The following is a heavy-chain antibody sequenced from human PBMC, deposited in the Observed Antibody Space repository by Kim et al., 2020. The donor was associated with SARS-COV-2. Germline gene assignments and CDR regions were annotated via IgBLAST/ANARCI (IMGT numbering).Heavy chain of an antibody. CDR2: ISSSSSTI. CDR1: GFTFSSYS. Sequence: GGSLRLSCAASGFTFSSYSMNWVRQAPGKGLEWVSYISSSSSTIYYADAVKGRFTISRDNAKNSLYLQMNSLRGEDTAVYYCARDERLGFGESRWGQGPLITVSS. J-gene: IGHJ4*02. V-gene: IGHV3-48*01. CDR3: ARDERLGFGESR. D-gene: IGHD3-10*01.